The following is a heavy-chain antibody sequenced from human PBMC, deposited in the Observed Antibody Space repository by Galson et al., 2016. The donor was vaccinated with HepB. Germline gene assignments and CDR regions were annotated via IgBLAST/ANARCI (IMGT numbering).Heavy chain of an antibody. CDR1: GFTFSDFG. Sequence: SLRLSCAASGFTFSDFGMSWVRLAPGKGLEWVSTISGSGDSTYYADSGKGRFAISRDKSKNTLYLQMNSLRAEDTAVYYCTKDGDSTGYYYSKFNWGQGTLVTVSS. CDR2: ISGSGDST. V-gene: IGHV3-23*01. D-gene: IGHD3-22*01. CDR3: TKDGDSTGYYYSKFN. J-gene: IGHJ4*02.